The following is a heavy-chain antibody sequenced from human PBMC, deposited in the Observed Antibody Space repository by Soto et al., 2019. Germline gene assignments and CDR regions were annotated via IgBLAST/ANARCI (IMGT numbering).Heavy chain of an antibody. CDR2: VSGSGGGT. J-gene: IGHJ3*01. Sequence: GGSLRLSCAASGCSVSHQAMSCVRQAPGTGLEWVSAVSGSGGGTYYADSVKGRFTISRDNSKNTLSLQMNSLRLEDTSVSYSTSEAGYCRPTRSDRCASGRWSEGTMVTV. CDR1: GCSVSHQA. V-gene: IGHV3-23*01. D-gene: IGHD2-15*01. CDR3: TSEAGYCRPTRSDRCASGR.